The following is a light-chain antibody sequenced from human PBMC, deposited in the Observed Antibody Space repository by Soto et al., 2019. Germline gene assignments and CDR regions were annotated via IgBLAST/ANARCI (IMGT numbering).Light chain of an antibody. V-gene: IGLV2-14*01. CDR3: SSYTTSSKYV. CDR2: EVS. Sequence: LTQPASVSGSPGQSITISCTGTSSDVGSYNFVSWYQHLPGKAPKLMIYEVSNRPSGVSDRFSGSKSGNTASLTISGLQAEDEAAYYCSSYTTSSKYVFGTGTKVTVL. J-gene: IGLJ1*01. CDR1: SSDVGSYNF.